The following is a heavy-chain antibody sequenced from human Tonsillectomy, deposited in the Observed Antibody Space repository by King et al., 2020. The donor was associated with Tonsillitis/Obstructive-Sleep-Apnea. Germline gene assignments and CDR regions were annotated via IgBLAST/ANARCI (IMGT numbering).Heavy chain of an antibody. CDR2: FKSKTDGGTT. CDR3: TTDLKEIVVVPVATGFDY. V-gene: IGHV3-15*01. J-gene: IGHJ4*02. Sequence: VQLVESGGGLVKPGGSLRLSCAASGFTFSNAWMSWVRQAPGKGLEWVGRFKSKTDGGTTDYAAPVKGRFTISRDDSKNTLYLQMNSLKAEDTAVYYCTTDLKEIVVVPVATGFDYWGQGTLVTVSS. CDR1: GFTFSNAW. D-gene: IGHD2-2*01.